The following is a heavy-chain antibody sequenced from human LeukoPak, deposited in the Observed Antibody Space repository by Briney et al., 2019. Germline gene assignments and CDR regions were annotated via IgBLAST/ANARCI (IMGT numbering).Heavy chain of an antibody. V-gene: IGHV3-23*01. CDR1: GFTFSSYA. J-gene: IGHJ4*02. CDR2: ISGSGGST. D-gene: IGHD2-2*02. Sequence: GGSLRLSCAASGFTFSSYAMSWVRQAPGKGLEWVSAISGSGGSTYYADSVKGRFTISRDNSKNTLYLQMNCLRAEDTAVYYCAKGGYCSSTSCYNRYFDYWGQGTLVTVSS. CDR3: AKGGYCSSTSCYNRYFDY.